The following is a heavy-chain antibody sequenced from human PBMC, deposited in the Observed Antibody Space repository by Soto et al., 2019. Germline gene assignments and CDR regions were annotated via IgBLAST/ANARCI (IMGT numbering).Heavy chain of an antibody. D-gene: IGHD3-10*01. CDR3: ARVAITLIRGLKVDFYSMDV. J-gene: IGHJ6*02. Sequence: ASVKVSCKASGYTFNNYGITWVRQAPGQGLEWLGWISVYNGNKNYAKKVQGRVSMTADTSTSTAHMELRSLQSDDTAVYFCARVAITLIRGLKVDFYSMDVWGQGTTVTVSS. CDR1: GYTFNNYG. V-gene: IGHV1-18*01. CDR2: ISVYNGNK.